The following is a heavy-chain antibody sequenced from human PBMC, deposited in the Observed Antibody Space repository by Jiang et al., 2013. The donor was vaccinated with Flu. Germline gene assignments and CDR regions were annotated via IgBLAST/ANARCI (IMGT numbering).Heavy chain of an antibody. D-gene: IGHD1-1*01. J-gene: IGHJ4*02. Sequence: SGAEVKKPGSSVKVSCKASGGTFSSYAISWVRQAPGQGLEWMGGIIPIFGTANYAQKFQGRVTITADESTSTAYMELSSLRSEDTAVYYCARGPGLRSWNDEDPPVGSYSYWGQGTLVTVSS. V-gene: IGHV1-69*01. CDR3: ARGPGLRSWNDEDPPVGSYSY. CDR2: IIPIFGTA. CDR1: GGTFSSYA.